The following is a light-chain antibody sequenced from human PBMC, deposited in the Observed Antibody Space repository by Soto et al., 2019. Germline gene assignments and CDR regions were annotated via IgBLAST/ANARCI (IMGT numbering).Light chain of an antibody. V-gene: IGKV3-20*01. CDR3: QDYGTAAPWT. CDR1: QSISGND. J-gene: IGKJ1*01. Sequence: VLTQSPGTLSLSPGERTTLSCRASQSISGNDLAWYQQKPGQPPRLLIYRGSSRAPGIPDRFSGRGSGTESTLTLTRREPEDFAVYYCQDYGTAAPWTFGQGTRVEIK. CDR2: RGS.